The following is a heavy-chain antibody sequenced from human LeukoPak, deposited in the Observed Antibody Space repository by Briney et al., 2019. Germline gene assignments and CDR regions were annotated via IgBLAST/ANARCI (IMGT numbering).Heavy chain of an antibody. CDR1: GFTFSSYW. D-gene: IGHD1-26*01. V-gene: IGHV3-74*01. Sequence: PGGSLRLSCAASGFTFSSYWMHWVRQAPGKGLVWVSRINSDGSSTSYADSVRGRFTISRDNAKNTVYLQMNSLRAEDTAVYYCARDLTGAVFDFWGQGTLVTVSS. CDR2: INSDGSST. CDR3: ARDLTGAVFDF. J-gene: IGHJ4*02.